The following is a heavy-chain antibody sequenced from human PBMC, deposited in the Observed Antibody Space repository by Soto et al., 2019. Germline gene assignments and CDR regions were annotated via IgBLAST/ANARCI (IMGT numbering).Heavy chain of an antibody. V-gene: IGHV1-18*04. Sequence: ASVNVSCKASGYTFTSYGISWVRQAPGQGLEWMGWISAYNGNTNYAQKLQGRVTMTTDTSTSTAYMELRSLRSDDTAVYYCAGSEGIAAAGNGDDAFDIWGQGTMVTVSS. D-gene: IGHD6-13*01. J-gene: IGHJ3*02. CDR2: ISAYNGNT. CDR1: GYTFTSYG. CDR3: AGSEGIAAAGNGDDAFDI.